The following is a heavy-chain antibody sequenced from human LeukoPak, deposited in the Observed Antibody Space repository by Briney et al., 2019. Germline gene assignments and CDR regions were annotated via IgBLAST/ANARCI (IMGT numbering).Heavy chain of an antibody. Sequence: PSETLSLSCTVSGGTMSNYHWTWIRQPPGKGLEWIGRIYTNGHTNYSPSLRSRVTMSLDTSNNHFSLRVRFVTAAETAVYFCARGHVVVGSTYSFFGYWGQRILVTVS. J-gene: IGHJ4*02. CDR1: GGTMSNYH. CDR2: IYTNGHT. D-gene: IGHD3-22*01. CDR3: ARGHVVVGSTYSFFGY. V-gene: IGHV4-4*07.